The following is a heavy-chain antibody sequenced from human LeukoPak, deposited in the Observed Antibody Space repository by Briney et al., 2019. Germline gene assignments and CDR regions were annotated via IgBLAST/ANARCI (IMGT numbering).Heavy chain of an antibody. J-gene: IGHJ4*02. CDR2: INPNNGGT. V-gene: IGHV1-2*02. CDR1: GYTFTGYY. CDR3: ATDQNFHGSGGYYGLDW. Sequence: ASVKVSCKASGYTFTGYYIHWVRQTPGQGLEWIGWINPNNGGTNSAQKFQDRFTMTRDTSISTAYMQLSRLTSDDTAVYYCATDQNFHGSGGYYGLDWWGQGTLVTVSS. D-gene: IGHD3-22*01.